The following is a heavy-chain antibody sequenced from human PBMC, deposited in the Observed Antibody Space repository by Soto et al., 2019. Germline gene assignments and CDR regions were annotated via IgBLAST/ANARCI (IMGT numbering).Heavy chain of an antibody. CDR2: IIPILGIA. CDR3: ARVEGDTVTYYFDY. D-gene: IGHD4-4*01. J-gene: IGHJ4*02. Sequence: QVQLVQSGAEVKKPGSSVKVSCKASGGTFSSYTISWVRQAPGPALEWMGRIIPILGIANYAQKLQGRVPITADKSTSTAYMELSSLRVEDTAVYYCARVEGDTVTYYFDYWGQGTLVTVSS. V-gene: IGHV1-69*02. CDR1: GGTFSSYT.